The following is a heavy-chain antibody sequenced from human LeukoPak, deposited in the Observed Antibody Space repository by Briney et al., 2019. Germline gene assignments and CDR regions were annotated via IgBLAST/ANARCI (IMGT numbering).Heavy chain of an antibody. Sequence: ASVKVSCKASGYTFTSYYMYWVRQAPGQGPEWMGIINPSGGSTSYAQKFQGRVTMTRDTSTSTVYMELSSLRSEDTAVYYCARDRVTHLEWGDDDAFDIWGQGTMVTVSS. J-gene: IGHJ3*02. D-gene: IGHD3-3*01. V-gene: IGHV1-46*01. CDR3: ARDRVTHLEWGDDDAFDI. CDR1: GYTFTSYY. CDR2: INPSGGST.